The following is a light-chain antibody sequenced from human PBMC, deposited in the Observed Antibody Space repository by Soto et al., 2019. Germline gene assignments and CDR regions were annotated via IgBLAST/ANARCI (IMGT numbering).Light chain of an antibody. Sequence: DIQMTQSPSTLPAFVGDRVTITCRASQTIGNWLAWYQQKPGKVPKLLIYNVSSLESGVPSRFSGSGSGTEFTLTISSLQPDDFAPYYCQQCYLYWTFGQGTKVEIK. V-gene: IGKV1-5*03. J-gene: IGKJ1*01. CDR3: QQCYLYWT. CDR1: QTIGNW. CDR2: NVS.